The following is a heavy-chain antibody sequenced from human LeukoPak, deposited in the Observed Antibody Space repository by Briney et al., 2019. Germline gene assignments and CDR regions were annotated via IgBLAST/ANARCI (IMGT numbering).Heavy chain of an antibody. D-gene: IGHD1-26*01. V-gene: IGHV3-7*03. Sequence: GGSPRLSCAATGFSFSSYYMSWVRQAPGKGLEWVALINPDGSERYYVDPVKGRFTISRDNAKNSLYLQMDSLRAEDTAVYYCAKFPIVGGSDIWGQGTMVTVSS. CDR3: AKFPIVGGSDI. J-gene: IGHJ3*02. CDR2: INPDGSER. CDR1: GFSFSSYY.